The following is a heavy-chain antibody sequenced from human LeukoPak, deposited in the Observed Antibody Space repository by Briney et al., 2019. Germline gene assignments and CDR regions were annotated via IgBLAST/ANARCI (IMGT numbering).Heavy chain of an antibody. J-gene: IGHJ4*02. CDR1: TFTFSRYW. Sequence: PGGSLRLSCAASTFTFSRYWMHWVRQAPGKGRGWVSRINSDGTKTYYADSVKGRFTISRDNTKNTLYLQMNSLRTEDTAVYYCARDRAAFGVVQVGYWGQGTLVTVSS. V-gene: IGHV3-74*01. CDR3: ARDRAAFGVVQVGY. D-gene: IGHD3-3*01. CDR2: INSDGTKT.